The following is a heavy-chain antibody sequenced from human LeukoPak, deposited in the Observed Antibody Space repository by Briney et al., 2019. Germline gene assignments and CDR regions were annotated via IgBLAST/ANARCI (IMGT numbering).Heavy chain of an antibody. CDR2: ISSSGSAI. V-gene: IGHV3-48*04. CDR1: GFTFSFYS. Sequence: QPGGSLRLSCAASGFTFSFYSMNWVRQAPGKGLEWVSYISSSGSAIYYADSVKGRFTISRDNAKNSLYLQMKSLRAENTAVYYCARANYYDITSFDFWGQGALVTVSS. CDR3: ARANYYDITSFDF. D-gene: IGHD3-22*01. J-gene: IGHJ4*02.